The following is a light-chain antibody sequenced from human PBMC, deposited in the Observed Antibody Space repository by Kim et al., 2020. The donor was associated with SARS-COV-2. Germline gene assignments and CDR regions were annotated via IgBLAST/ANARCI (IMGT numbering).Light chain of an antibody. CDR1: QSVSSSY. CDR2: GAS. Sequence: EIVLTQSPGTLSLSPGERATHSCRASQSVSSSYLAWYQQKPGQAPRLLIYGASSRATGIPDRFSGSGSGTDFTLTISRLEPEEFAVYYCQQYGSSRTFGQGTKVDIK. CDR3: QQYGSSRT. V-gene: IGKV3-20*01. J-gene: IGKJ1*01.